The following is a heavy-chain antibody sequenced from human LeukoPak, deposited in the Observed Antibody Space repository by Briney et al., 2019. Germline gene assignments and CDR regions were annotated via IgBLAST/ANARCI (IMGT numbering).Heavy chain of an antibody. CDR2: VIPIFGTA. J-gene: IGHJ3*02. V-gene: IGHV1-69*13. Sequence: SVKVSCKASGGSFSSDAISWVRQAPGHGRDCMGGVIPIFGTANYVQKFQGGVTITADESTSTAYMELNSLSSEDTAVYYCARGRYPDASDIWGQGTMVTVSS. CDR3: ARGRYPDASDI. D-gene: IGHD1-1*01. CDR1: GGSFSSDA.